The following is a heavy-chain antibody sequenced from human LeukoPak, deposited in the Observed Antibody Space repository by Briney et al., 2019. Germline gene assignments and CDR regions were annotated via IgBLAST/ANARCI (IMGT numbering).Heavy chain of an antibody. CDR1: GFTFSSYW. D-gene: IGHD2-2*01. Sequence: GGSLRPSCAASGFTFSSYWMHWVRQAPGKGLVWVSRINSDGSSTSYADSVKGRFTISRDNAKNTLYLQMNSLRAEDTAVYYCARVLGYCSSTSCSGWFDPWGQGTLVTVSS. CDR2: INSDGSST. V-gene: IGHV3-74*01. J-gene: IGHJ5*02. CDR3: ARVLGYCSSTSCSGWFDP.